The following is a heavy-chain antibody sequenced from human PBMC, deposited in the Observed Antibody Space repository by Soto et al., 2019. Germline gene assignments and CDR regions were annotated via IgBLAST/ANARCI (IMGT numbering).Heavy chain of an antibody. CDR3: TTDMLFGPPDY. CDR1: GFTFSNAW. J-gene: IGHJ4*02. D-gene: IGHD3-10*02. V-gene: IGHV3-15*07. CDR2: IKSKTDGRTT. Sequence: EVQLVESGGGLVKPGGSLRLSCAASGFTFSNAWMNWVRQAPGKGLEWVGRIKSKTDGRTTDYAAPVKGRFTISRDDSKNTLYLQMNSLKPEDTAVYYCTTDMLFGPPDYWGQGTLVTVSS.